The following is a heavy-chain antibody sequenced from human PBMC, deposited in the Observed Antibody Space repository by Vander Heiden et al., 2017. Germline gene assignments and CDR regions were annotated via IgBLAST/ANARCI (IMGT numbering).Heavy chain of an antibody. CDR3: AKDSFSKADY. CDR2: IKEDGSEI. J-gene: IGHJ4*02. V-gene: IGHV3-7*01. CDR1: GFSFSTNW. D-gene: IGHD3-3*02. Sequence: EVQLVESGGGLVQPGGSLRPSSAASGFSFSTNWVSWVRQAPGKGLEWVANIKEDGSEIDYVDSVKGRITISRDNAKNSLYLQMNSLRAEDTAVYYCAKDSFSKADYWGQGALVTVSS.